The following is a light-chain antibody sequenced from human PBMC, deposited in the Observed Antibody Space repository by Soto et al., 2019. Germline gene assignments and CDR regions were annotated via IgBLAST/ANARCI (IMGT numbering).Light chain of an antibody. CDR2: AAS. Sequence: DIQMTQSPTSLSASVGDRVTITCRASQDIRNFVAWYQQKPGKAPKLLIYAASTLQSGVPSRFSGSGSGTDFTLTINSLQTEYVATSSYQKYSSVPVFGPGTKVEIK. CDR3: QKYSSVPV. J-gene: IGKJ3*01. CDR1: QDIRNF. V-gene: IGKV1-27*01.